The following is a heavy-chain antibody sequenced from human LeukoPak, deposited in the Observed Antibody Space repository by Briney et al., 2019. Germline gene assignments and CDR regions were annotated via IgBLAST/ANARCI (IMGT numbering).Heavy chain of an antibody. CDR3: ARPKSIAAAEHNAFDI. CDR2: INTNTGNP. V-gene: IGHV7-4-1*02. D-gene: IGHD6-13*01. CDR1: GYTFTSYA. Sequence: ASVKVSCKASGYTFTSYAMNWVRQAPGQGLEWMGWINTNTGNPTYAQGFTGRFVFSLDTSVSTAYLQISSLKAEDTAVYYCARPKSIAAAEHNAFDIWGQGTMVTVSS. J-gene: IGHJ3*02.